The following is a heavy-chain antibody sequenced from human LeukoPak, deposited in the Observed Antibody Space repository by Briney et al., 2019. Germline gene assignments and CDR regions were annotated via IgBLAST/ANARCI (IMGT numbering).Heavy chain of an antibody. V-gene: IGHV3-11*06. Sequence: GGSLRLSCAASGFTFSDYYMSWIRQAPGKGLEWVSYISSSSSYTNYADSVKGRFTISRDNAKNSPYLQMNSLRAEDTAVYYCARGGWLRLLDYWGQGTLVTVSS. D-gene: IGHD5-12*01. CDR1: GFTFSDYY. J-gene: IGHJ4*02. CDR3: ARGGWLRLLDY. CDR2: ISSSSSYT.